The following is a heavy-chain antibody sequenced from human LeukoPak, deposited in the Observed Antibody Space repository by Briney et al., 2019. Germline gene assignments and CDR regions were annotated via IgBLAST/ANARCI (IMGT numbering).Heavy chain of an antibody. CDR3: AKDTSIGKYCTNGVCSPFDY. D-gene: IGHD2-8*01. CDR1: GFTYSSYA. CDR2: ISDSGDYT. J-gene: IGHJ4*02. Sequence: GGPLTLSCAGSGFTYSSYAMSGVRQAPGQGLEWVSVISDSGDYTFYADSVRGRFTISRDNSRNTLYLQMISLRPEDTAVYYCAKDTSIGKYCTNGVCSPFDYWGQGTLVTVSS. V-gene: IGHV3-23*01.